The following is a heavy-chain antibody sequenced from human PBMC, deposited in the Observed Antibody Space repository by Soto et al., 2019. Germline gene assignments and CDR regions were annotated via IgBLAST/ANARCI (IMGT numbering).Heavy chain of an antibody. CDR2: ITSGSSTI. D-gene: IGHD3-10*01. J-gene: IGHJ4*02. Sequence: EVQLVESGGGLVQPGGSLRLSCVVSGFTFNSYSMDWVRQAPGKGLEWASYITSGSSTIHYADSVKGRFTISRDNAKNSVFLQMNSLRVEDTAVYYCVRDAGSLGYWGQGTLVTVSS. CDR3: VRDAGSLGY. CDR1: GFTFNSYS. V-gene: IGHV3-48*01.